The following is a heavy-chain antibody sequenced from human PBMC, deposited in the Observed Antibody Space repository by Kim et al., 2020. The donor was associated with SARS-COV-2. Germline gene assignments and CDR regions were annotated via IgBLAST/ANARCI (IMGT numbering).Heavy chain of an antibody. CDR3: TREGDVDTAMVTVDY. J-gene: IGHJ4*02. CDR2: ASGFTF. Sequence: ASGFTFEYAASVKGRFTISRDDSKSIAYLQMNSLKTKDTAVYYCTREGDVDTAMVTVDYWGQGTLVTVSS. V-gene: IGHV3-49*02. D-gene: IGHD5-18*01.